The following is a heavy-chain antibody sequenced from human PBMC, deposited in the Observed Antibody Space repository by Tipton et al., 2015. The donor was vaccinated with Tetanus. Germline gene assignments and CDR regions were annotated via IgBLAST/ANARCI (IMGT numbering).Heavy chain of an antibody. D-gene: IGHD2-2*01. Sequence: LRLSCAVSGGSISSGDYSWSWIRQPPGKGLEWISYIFHSGSTNYNPSLKSRVTISMDTSKNQISLKLSSVTAADAAVYFCARRSYCTSTRCFDAFDLWGPGTRVTVSS. V-gene: IGHV4-61*08. CDR1: GGSISSGDYS. CDR3: ARRSYCTSTRCFDAFDL. J-gene: IGHJ3*01. CDR2: IFHSGST.